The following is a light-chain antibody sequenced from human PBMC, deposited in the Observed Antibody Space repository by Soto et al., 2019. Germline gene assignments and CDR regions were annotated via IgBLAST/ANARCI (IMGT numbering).Light chain of an antibody. CDR1: QFVSTR. V-gene: IGKV3-15*01. CDR2: DAY. J-gene: IGKJ1*01. CDR3: QEYFQWPPGM. Sequence: EIVWTQSPATLSAAPGERVTLTFRASQFVSTRLAWYQQRPGQVPRLLIYDAYTRALGISARFSGSGSGTEFTLTISSLQSEDFALYSCQEYFQWPPGMFGPGTKVDIK.